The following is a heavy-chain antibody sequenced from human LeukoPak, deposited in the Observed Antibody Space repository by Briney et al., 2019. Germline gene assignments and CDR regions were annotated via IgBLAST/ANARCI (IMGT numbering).Heavy chain of an antibody. D-gene: IGHD1-7*01. J-gene: IGHJ4*02. CDR2: ISGYNGNT. V-gene: IGHV1-18*01. Sequence: ASVKVSCKTSGYTFTNFGITWVRQAPGQGLEWMGWISGYNGNTYYTQKFQGRVTVTTDTSTSTAYMELRSLRSDDTAVYYCASTNWNYFPSLDYWGQGTLVTVSS. CDR3: ASTNWNYFPSLDY. CDR1: GYTFTNFG.